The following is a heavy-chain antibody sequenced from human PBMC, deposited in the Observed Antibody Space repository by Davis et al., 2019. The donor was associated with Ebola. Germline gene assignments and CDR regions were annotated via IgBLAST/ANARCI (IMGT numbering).Heavy chain of an antibody. Sequence: MPSETLSLTCALYGGSFSGYYWSWIRQPPGKGLEYIGEINHSGGTNYNPSLKGRVTIVLDTPKNQFSLKLRSVTAADTAVYYCASLGGYCSGGSCRLYYYYGMDVWGKGTTVSVSS. CDR2: INHSGGT. V-gene: IGHV4-34*01. J-gene: IGHJ6*04. CDR3: ASLGGYCSGGSCRLYYYYGMDV. CDR1: GGSFSGYY. D-gene: IGHD2-15*01.